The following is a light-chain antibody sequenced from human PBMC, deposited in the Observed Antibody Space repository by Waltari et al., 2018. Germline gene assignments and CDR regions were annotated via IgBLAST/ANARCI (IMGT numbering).Light chain of an antibody. V-gene: IGKV4-1*01. CDR1: QSVLHSANNKNY. CDR3: QQYFSPPET. Sequence: DIVMTQSPDFLAVSLGERATINCKYSQSVLHSANNKNYLAWYQQKPGQPPKLLIYWASTRESGVPDRFSGSGSGTDFTLTISSLQAEDVAVYYCQQYFSPPETFGQGTKVEIK. CDR2: WAS. J-gene: IGKJ1*01.